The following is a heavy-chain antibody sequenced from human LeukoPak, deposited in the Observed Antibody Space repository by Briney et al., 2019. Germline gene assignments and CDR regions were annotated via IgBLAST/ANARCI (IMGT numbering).Heavy chain of an antibody. CDR3: AMRERLAAAFDY. V-gene: IGHV4-61*02. D-gene: IGHD6-13*01. Sequence: PSETLSLTCTVSGGSIGSASYYWSWIRQPAGKGLEWIGRIYTSGSTNYNPSLKSRVTISVDTSKNQFSLKLSSVTAADTAVYYCAMRERLAAAFDYWGQGTLVTVSS. CDR2: IYTSGST. J-gene: IGHJ4*02. CDR1: GGSIGSASYY.